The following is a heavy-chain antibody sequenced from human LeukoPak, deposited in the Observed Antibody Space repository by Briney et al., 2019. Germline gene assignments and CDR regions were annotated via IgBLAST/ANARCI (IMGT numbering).Heavy chain of an antibody. Sequence: SETLSLTCAVYGGSFSGYCWSWIRQPPGKGLEWIGEINHSGSTNYNPSLKSRVTISVDTSKNQFSLKLSSVTAADTAVYYCARFYDFWSGYSIWGQGTLVTVSS. J-gene: IGHJ4*02. CDR1: GGSFSGYC. CDR2: INHSGST. V-gene: IGHV4-34*01. D-gene: IGHD3-3*01. CDR3: ARFYDFWSGYSI.